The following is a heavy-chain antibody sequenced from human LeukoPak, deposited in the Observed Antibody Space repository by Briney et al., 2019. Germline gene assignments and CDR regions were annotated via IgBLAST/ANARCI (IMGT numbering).Heavy chain of an antibody. J-gene: IGHJ4*02. V-gene: IGHV4-39*01. Sequence: SETLSLTCTVSGGSISSSSYYWGWIRQPPGKGREWIGSIYYSGSTYYNPSLKSRVTISVDTSKNQFSLKLSSVTAADTAVYYCARDIIAAAGRVDYWGQGTLVTVSS. CDR2: IYYSGST. D-gene: IGHD6-13*01. CDR3: ARDIIAAAGRVDY. CDR1: GGSISSSSYY.